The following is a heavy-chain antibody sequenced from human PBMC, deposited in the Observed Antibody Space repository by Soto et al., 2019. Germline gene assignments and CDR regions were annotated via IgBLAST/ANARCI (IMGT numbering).Heavy chain of an antibody. CDR3: AREAVCGGDCYCYGMDV. CDR1: GGSICSSSYY. CDR2: IYYSGST. J-gene: IGHJ6*02. D-gene: IGHD2-21*01. Sequence: PSETLSLTCTVSGGSICSSSYYWGWIRQPPGKGLEWIGSIYYSGSTYYNPSLKSRVTISVDTSKNQFSLKLSSVTAADTAVYYCAREAVCGGDCYCYGMDVWGQGTTVTVSS. V-gene: IGHV4-39*02.